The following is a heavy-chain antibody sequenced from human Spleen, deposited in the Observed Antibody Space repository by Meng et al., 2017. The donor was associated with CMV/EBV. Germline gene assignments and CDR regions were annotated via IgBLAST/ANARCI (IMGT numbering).Heavy chain of an antibody. Sequence: SGFTFRNFARQCVRQAPGKGLEWVALISWDGSDKYYADSVRGRFTISRDNSKNTLFLQMNSLRIEDTAVYYCARVGYSSGWYDLLDYWGQGTLVTVSS. D-gene: IGHD6-19*01. CDR1: GFTFRNFA. CDR3: ARVGYSSGWYDLLDY. CDR2: ISWDGSDK. J-gene: IGHJ4*02. V-gene: IGHV3-30*04.